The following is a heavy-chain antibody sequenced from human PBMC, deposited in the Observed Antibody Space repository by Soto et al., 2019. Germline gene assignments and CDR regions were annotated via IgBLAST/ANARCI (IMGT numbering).Heavy chain of an antibody. CDR3: ARGGDYYDSSGYYYYYYGMDV. J-gene: IGHJ6*02. CDR2: IYYSGST. D-gene: IGHD3-22*01. V-gene: IGHV4-61*05. Sequence: SETLSLTCTVSGGSISSSRCHWVWIRPPHGKGLELIGYIYYSGSTNYNPSLKSRVTISVDTSKNQFSLKLSSVTAADTAVYYCARGGDYYDSSGYYYYYYGMDVWGQGTTVTSP. CDR1: GGSISSSRCH.